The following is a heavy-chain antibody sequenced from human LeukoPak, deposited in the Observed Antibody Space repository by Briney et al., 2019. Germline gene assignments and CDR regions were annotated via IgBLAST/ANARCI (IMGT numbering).Heavy chain of an antibody. J-gene: IGHJ4*02. CDR2: INDSGST. CDR1: GGSFSDYY. Sequence: SETLSLTCAVCGGSFSDYYGSWIRQPPGKGLEWIGEINDSGSTNYNPSLTSRVTMSADTSKNQFSLKLSSVTAADTAVYYCARGPPRDFCTSRFYYHYWGQGTRVTVSS. CDR3: ARGPPRDFCTSRFYYHY. D-gene: IGHD2-2*01. V-gene: IGHV4-34*01.